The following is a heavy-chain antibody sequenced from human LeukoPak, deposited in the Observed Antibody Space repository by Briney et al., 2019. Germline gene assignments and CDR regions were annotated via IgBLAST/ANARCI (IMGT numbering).Heavy chain of an antibody. CDR3: ARGTYGGYSGYLNWFDP. V-gene: IGHV4-59*01. CDR2: IYYSGST. Sequence: SETLSLTCTVSGGSISSYYWSWIRQPPGKELEWIGYIYYSGSTNYNPSLKSRVTISVDTSKNQFSLKLSSVTAADTAVYYCARGTYGGYSGYLNWFDPWGQGTLVTVSS. D-gene: IGHD5-12*01. CDR1: GGSISSYY. J-gene: IGHJ5*02.